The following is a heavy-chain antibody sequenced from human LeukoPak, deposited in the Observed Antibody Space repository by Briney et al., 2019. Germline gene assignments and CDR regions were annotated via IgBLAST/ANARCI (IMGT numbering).Heavy chain of an antibody. CDR1: GGSISSYY. V-gene: IGHV4-59*01. D-gene: IGHD5-24*01. Sequence: SETLSLTCTVSGGSISSYYWSWIRQPPGKGLEWIGYIYCSGSTNYNPSLKGRVTISVDTSKTEFSLKLSSVTAADTAVYYCARAVGAMAALDYWGQGTLVTVSS. CDR2: IYCSGST. CDR3: ARAVGAMAALDY. J-gene: IGHJ4*02.